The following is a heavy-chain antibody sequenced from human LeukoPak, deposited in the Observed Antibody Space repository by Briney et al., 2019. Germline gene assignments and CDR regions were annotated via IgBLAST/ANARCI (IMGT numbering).Heavy chain of an antibody. V-gene: IGHV4-59*01. CDR1: GGSISSDY. CDR2: IYYSGST. Sequence: SETLSLTCTVSGGSISSDYWSWIRQPPGKGLECIGYIYYSGSTNYNPSLKSRVTISVDTSKNQFSLKLSSVTAADTAVYYCARDAPELRNAFDIWGQGTMVTVSS. J-gene: IGHJ3*02. CDR3: ARDAPELRNAFDI. D-gene: IGHD1-7*01.